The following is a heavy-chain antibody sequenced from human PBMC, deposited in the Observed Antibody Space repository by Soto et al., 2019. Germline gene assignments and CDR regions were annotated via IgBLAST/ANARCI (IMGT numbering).Heavy chain of an antibody. CDR1: GGSISSHSFY. Sequence: SETLSLTCTVSGGSISSHSFYWGWIRQPPGKGLEWIGSIYYSGSTYYNPSLKSRVTISVDTFKNQFSLNLSSVTAAGTAVYYCARGPQGNWFDPWGQGTLVTVS. CDR3: ARGPQGNWFDP. J-gene: IGHJ5*02. CDR2: IYYSGST. V-gene: IGHV4-39*01.